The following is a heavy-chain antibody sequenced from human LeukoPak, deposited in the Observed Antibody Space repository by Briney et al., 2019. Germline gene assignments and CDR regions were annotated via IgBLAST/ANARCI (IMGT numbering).Heavy chain of an antibody. V-gene: IGHV4-34*01. CDR3: AREGSSRTNTGGDLDY. CDR1: GGSFNAYY. D-gene: IGHD2-15*01. J-gene: IGHJ4*02. CDR2: IDHSGRT. Sequence: SETLSLTCAVFGGSFNAYYWTWIRQAPGKGLEWIGEIDHSGRTNYNPSLKSRVTISVDTSKNQFSLKVTSVTAADTAVYYCAREGSSRTNTGGDLDYWARGSLVTVSS.